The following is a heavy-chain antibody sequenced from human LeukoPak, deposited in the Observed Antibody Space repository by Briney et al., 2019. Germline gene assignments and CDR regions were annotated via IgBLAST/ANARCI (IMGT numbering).Heavy chain of an antibody. Sequence: SETLSLTCAVYGGSFSGYYWSWIRQPPGKGLEWIGEINHSGSTNYNPSLKSRVTISVDTSKNQFSLKLSSVTAADTAVYYCAREVGMATYYFDYWGQGTLVTVSS. D-gene: IGHD5-12*01. CDR1: GGSFSGYY. V-gene: IGHV4-34*01. J-gene: IGHJ4*02. CDR3: AREVGMATYYFDY. CDR2: INHSGST.